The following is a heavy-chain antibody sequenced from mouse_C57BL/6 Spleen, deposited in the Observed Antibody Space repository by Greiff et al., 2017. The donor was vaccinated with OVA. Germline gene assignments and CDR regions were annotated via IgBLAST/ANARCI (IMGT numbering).Heavy chain of an antibody. CDR1: GYTFTSYW. D-gene: IGHD1-1*01. CDR2: IHPNSGST. Sequence: VQLQQPGAELVKPGASVKLSCKASGYTFTSYWMHWVKQRPGQGLEWIGMIHPNSGSTNYNEKFKSKATLTVDKSSSTAYMQLSSLTSEDSAVYYCARFHYYGSSYGAMDYWGQGTSVTVSS. V-gene: IGHV1-64*01. CDR3: ARFHYYGSSYGAMDY. J-gene: IGHJ4*01.